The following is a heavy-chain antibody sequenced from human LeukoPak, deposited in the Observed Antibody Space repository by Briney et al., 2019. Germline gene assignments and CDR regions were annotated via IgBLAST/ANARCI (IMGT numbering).Heavy chain of an antibody. J-gene: IGHJ3*01. CDR3: ARDGAGGGTSNGFDV. CDR1: GGSLSSTTYY. V-gene: IGHV4-39*07. D-gene: IGHD3-16*01. CDR2: IYYSGNT. Sequence: SETLSLTCTVSGGSLSSTTYYWGWSRQPPGQGLEWIGTIYYSGNTYYSPSLKSRVTISLDRSKRQFSLNLSSVTAADTAVYYCARDGAGGGTSNGFDVWGQGTMVTVSA.